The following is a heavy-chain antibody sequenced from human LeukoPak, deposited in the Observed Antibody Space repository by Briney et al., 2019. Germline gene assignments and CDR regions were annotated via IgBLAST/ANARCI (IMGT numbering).Heavy chain of an antibody. CDR2: ISAGGSFT. Sequence: AGGSLRLSCAASRFTFSTYVMTWVRRAPGEGLEWVSSISAGGSFTYYADAVKGRFTISRDNSMNTLYLQMDSLRAEDTAVYHCAKVITTIGVVEASKKYYYMDVWGKGTTVTVSS. D-gene: IGHD3-3*01. CDR3: AKVITTIGVVEASKKYYYMDV. J-gene: IGHJ6*03. CDR1: RFTFSTYV. V-gene: IGHV3-23*01.